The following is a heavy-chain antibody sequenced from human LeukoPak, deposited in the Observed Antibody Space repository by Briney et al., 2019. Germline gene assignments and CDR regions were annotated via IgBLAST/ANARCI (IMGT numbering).Heavy chain of an antibody. CDR2: INRDGSST. D-gene: IGHD3-10*01. CDR1: GIIFSNYW. V-gene: IGHV3-74*01. CDR3: AKDKAQAYYASGSLVL. Sequence: PGGSLRLSCAASGIIFSNYWMHWVRQAPGKGLVWVSRINRDGSSTSYADSVKGRFTISRDNAKNTLYLQMNNLRTEDTALYYCAKDKAQAYYASGSLVLWGQGTLVTVSS. J-gene: IGHJ4*02.